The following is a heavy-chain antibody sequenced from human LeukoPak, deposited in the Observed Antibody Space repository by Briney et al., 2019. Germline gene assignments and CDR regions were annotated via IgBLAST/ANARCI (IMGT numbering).Heavy chain of an antibody. J-gene: IGHJ3*02. D-gene: IGHD1-26*01. CDR3: AREPYSGSYFVPPDDAFDI. CDR2: INHSGST. Sequence: PSETLSLTCAVYGGSFSGYYWSWIRQPPGKGLEWIGEINHSGSTNYNPSLKSRVTISVDTSKNQFSLKLSSVTAADTAVYYCAREPYSGSYFVPPDDAFDIWGQGTMVTVSS. V-gene: IGHV4-34*01. CDR1: GGSFSGYY.